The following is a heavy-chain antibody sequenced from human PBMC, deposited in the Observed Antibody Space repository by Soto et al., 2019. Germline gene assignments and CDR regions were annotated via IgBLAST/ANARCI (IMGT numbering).Heavy chain of an antibody. J-gene: IGHJ3*02. D-gene: IGHD3-22*01. V-gene: IGHV3-23*01. CDR3: AKVVTMIKVVNAIDI. CDR2: LSGRGGTT. CDR1: GFTFSSYA. Sequence: SLRLSCAASGFTFSSYAMSWVRQTPGKGLEWVSTLSGRGGTTYYADSVKGQFTISRDNSKSTLFLQMNSLRAEDTAVYYCAKVVTMIKVVNAIDIWGQGTMVTVSS.